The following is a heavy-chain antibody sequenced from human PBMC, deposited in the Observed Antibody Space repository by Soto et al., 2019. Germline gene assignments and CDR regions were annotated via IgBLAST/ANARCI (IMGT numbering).Heavy chain of an antibody. Sequence: KLRETLSLTCTVSGGSISSSSYYWGWIRQPPGKGLEWIGSIYYSGSTYYNPSLKSRVTISVDTSKNQFSLKLSSVTAADTAVYYCARRRYYDFWRDWGQGTTVTVSS. J-gene: IGHJ6*02. V-gene: IGHV4-39*01. D-gene: IGHD3-3*01. CDR1: GGSISSSSYY. CDR3: ARRRYYDFWRD. CDR2: IYYSGST.